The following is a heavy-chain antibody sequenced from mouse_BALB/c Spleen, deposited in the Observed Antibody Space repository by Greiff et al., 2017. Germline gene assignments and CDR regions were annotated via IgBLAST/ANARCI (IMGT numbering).Heavy chain of an antibody. V-gene: IGHV1S81*02. J-gene: IGHJ2*01. D-gene: IGHD1-1*01. CDR3: ARKDYGYYFDY. CDR2: INPSNGRT. Sequence: VQLQQPGAELVKPGASVKLSCKASGYTFTSYWMHWVKQRPGQGLEWIGEINPSNGRTNYNEKFKSKATLTVDKSSSTAYMQLSSLTSEDSAVYYCARKDYGYYFDYWGQGTTLTVSS. CDR1: GYTFTSYW.